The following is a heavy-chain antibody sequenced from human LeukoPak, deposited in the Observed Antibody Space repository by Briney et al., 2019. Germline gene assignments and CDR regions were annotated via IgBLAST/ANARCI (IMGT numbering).Heavy chain of an antibody. J-gene: IGHJ4*02. CDR3: ARGAVRGGTNFDY. D-gene: IGHD3-10*01. Sequence: PSQTLSLTCAISGDSVSGSPAVWNWIRQSPSRGLEWLGRAYHRSKWYIDYAVSVKGRITITPDTSKNQFSLQLNSVTPEDTAVYYCARGAVRGGTNFDYWGQGTLVTVSS. CDR2: AYHRSKWYI. V-gene: IGHV6-1*01. CDR1: GDSVSGSPAV.